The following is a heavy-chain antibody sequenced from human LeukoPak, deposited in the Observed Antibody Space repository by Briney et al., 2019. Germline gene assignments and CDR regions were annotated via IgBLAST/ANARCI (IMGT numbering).Heavy chain of an antibody. CDR3: AREWIGEVRGVIDY. J-gene: IGHJ4*02. CDR1: GYTFTSYY. V-gene: IGHV1-18*04. Sequence: ASVKVSCKASGYTFTSYYMHWVRQAPGQGLEWMGWISAYNGNTNYAQKLQGRVTMTTDTSTSTAYMELRSLRSDDTAVYYCAREWIGEVRGVIDYWGQGTLATVSS. D-gene: IGHD3-10*01. CDR2: ISAYNGNT.